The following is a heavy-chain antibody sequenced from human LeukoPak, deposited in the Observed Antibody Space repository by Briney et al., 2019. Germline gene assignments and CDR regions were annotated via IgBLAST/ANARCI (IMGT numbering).Heavy chain of an antibody. CDR2: IKQDGSEK. CDR1: GFTFSSYW. J-gene: IGHJ4*02. Sequence: HTGGSLRLSCAASGFTFSSYWMSWVREAPGKGLEWVANIKQDGSEKYYVDSVKGRFTISRDNAKNSLYLQMNSLRAEDTAVYYCARDTFIAAAGSDYWGQGTLVTVSS. D-gene: IGHD6-13*01. V-gene: IGHV3-7*01. CDR3: ARDTFIAAAGSDY.